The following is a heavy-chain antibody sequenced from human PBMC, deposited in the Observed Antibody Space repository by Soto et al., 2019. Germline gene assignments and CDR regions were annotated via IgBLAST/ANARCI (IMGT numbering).Heavy chain of an antibody. V-gene: IGHV3-7*03. CDR2: IKQDGSEK. CDR3: ARSGSGRTDAFDV. CDR1: GFTFSSYW. Sequence: GGSLRLSCAASGFTFSSYWMSWVRQAPGKGLEWVANIKQDGSEKYYVDSVKGRFTISRDNAKNSLYLQMNSLRAEDTAKSYSARSGSGRTDAFDVWGQGTMVTVSS. J-gene: IGHJ3*01. D-gene: IGHD2-15*01.